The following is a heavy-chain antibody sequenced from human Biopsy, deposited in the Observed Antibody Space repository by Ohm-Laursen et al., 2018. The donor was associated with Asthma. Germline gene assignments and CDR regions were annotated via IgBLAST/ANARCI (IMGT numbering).Heavy chain of an antibody. CDR3: ARGYSGTDRIVYYYSGMEV. D-gene: IGHD5-12*01. V-gene: IGHV1-69*01. Sequence: SSVKVSCKVSGDSLGSFINYAISWVRQAPRQGLEGMGGLIPVLGTADYAPMFEGRVTITADESTSTAYLELTSLRFEDTAVYYCARGYSGTDRIVYYYSGMEVWGQGTTVTVSS. CDR2: LIPVLGTA. J-gene: IGHJ6*02. CDR1: GDSLGSFINYA.